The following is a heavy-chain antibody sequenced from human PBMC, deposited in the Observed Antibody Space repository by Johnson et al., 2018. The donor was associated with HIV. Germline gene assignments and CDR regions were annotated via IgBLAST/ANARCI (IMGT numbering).Heavy chain of an antibody. J-gene: IGHJ3*01. Sequence: QVHLVESGGGVVQPGGSLRLSCAAFGFTFSTYGIHWVRQAPGKGLEWVAFIRSDGTNKYYADFVKGRFSISRDNAKNTLYLQMNSLRAEDTAVYYCARVTYYYDTQAFDVWGQGTMVTVSS. CDR3: ARVTYYYDTQAFDV. D-gene: IGHD3-22*01. V-gene: IGHV3-30*02. CDR1: GFTFSTYG. CDR2: IRSDGTNK.